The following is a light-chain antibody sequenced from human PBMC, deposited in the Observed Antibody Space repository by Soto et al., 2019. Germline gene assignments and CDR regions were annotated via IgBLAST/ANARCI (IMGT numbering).Light chain of an antibody. CDR2: GNS. Sequence: QSVLTQPPSVSGAPGQRVTISCTGSSSNIGAGYDVHWYQQLPGTAPKLLIYGNSNRPSGVPDRFSGSKSGTSASLAITGLQAEDEADYYCQSYDSSLSVRLGGGTKLTVL. CDR3: QSYDSSLSVR. V-gene: IGLV1-40*01. J-gene: IGLJ2*01. CDR1: SSNIGAGYD.